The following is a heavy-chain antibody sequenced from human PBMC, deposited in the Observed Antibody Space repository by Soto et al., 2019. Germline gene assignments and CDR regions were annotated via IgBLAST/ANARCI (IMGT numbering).Heavy chain of an antibody. V-gene: IGHV3-23*01. J-gene: IGHJ4*02. D-gene: IGHD3-10*01. Sequence: PGGSLRLSCAASGFTFRSYAMTWVRQAPGKGLDWVSTIRGSGGSTYYADSVKGRFTISRDNSKNTVYLQMNSLRAEDTALYYCAKDYYGSGSPFDYWGQGTLVTVSS. CDR3: AKDYYGSGSPFDY. CDR2: IRGSGGST. CDR1: GFTFRSYA.